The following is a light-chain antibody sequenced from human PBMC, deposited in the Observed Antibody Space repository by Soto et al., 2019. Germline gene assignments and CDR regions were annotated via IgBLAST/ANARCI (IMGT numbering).Light chain of an antibody. Sequence: QSVLTQPASVSGSPGQSITISCTRTSSDVGGYNYVSWYQQQPGKAPNLMIYDVSNRPSGVSNRFSGSKSGNTASLTISGLQAEDEADYYCSSYTSSSTLVFGGGTKVTVL. CDR3: SSYTSSSTLV. CDR1: SSDVGGYNY. J-gene: IGLJ3*02. CDR2: DVS. V-gene: IGLV2-14*01.